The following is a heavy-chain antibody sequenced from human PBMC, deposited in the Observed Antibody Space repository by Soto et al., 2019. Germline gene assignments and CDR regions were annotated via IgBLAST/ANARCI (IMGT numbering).Heavy chain of an antibody. D-gene: IGHD3-10*01. Sequence: QVQLVQSGAEVKKPGASVKVSCKASGYTFTNYYIHWVRQAPGQGLEWMGWINPNSGGTSYAQKFQGRVGLTRDTSISTAYMELNSLRSDDTAMYYCARGRENAPWGQGTLVTVSS. CDR2: INPNSGGT. V-gene: IGHV1-2*02. CDR1: GYTFTNYY. CDR3: ARGRENAP. J-gene: IGHJ5*02.